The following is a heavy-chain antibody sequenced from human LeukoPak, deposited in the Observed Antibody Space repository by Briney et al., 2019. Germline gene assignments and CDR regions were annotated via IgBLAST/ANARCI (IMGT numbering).Heavy chain of an antibody. CDR3: AIIIAIPGG. J-gene: IGHJ4*02. CDR1: GYTFTSYN. D-gene: IGHD6-13*01. CDR2: VSAYNGDT. V-gene: IGHV1-18*01. Sequence: ASVKVSCKASGYTFTSYNISWVRQAPGQGLEWMGWVSAYNGDTNYAQEFQGRVSMTTYTSANTAYMDLRSLRSDDTAVYYCAIIIAIPGGWGQGTLVIVSS.